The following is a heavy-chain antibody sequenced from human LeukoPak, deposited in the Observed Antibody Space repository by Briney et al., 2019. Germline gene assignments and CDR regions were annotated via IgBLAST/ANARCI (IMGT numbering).Heavy chain of an antibody. CDR2: IYYSGST. CDR3: VRPIRGYSFDYYDY. CDR1: GGSISTYY. D-gene: IGHD5-18*01. J-gene: IGHJ4*02. V-gene: IGHV4-59*01. Sequence: SETLSLTCTVSGGSISTYYWSWIRQPPGKGLEWIGCIYYSGSTNYNPSLKSRVTMSVDTSKNQFSLKLTSVTAADTAVYYRVRPIRGYSFDYYDYWGQGTLVTVSS.